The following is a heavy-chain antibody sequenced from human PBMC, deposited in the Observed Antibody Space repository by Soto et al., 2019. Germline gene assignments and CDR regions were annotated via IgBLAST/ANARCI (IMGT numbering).Heavy chain of an antibody. CDR2: ISRDGGAT. D-gene: IGHD3-9*01. V-gene: IGHV3-23*01. CDR1: GFTFSAYA. Sequence: ESGGGLIQPGGALRLSCAASGFTFSAYAMSWVRQAPGKGLEWVSGISRDGGATDYADSVKGRLTISRDNAKNTLFLQMNSLIAEDTAIYYCAKVSILTESYHYYAMDVWCQGTTVTVSS. CDR3: AKVSILTESYHYYAMDV. J-gene: IGHJ6*02.